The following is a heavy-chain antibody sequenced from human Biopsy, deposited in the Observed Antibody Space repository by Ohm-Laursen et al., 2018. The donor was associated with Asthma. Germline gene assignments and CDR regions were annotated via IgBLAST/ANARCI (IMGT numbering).Heavy chain of an antibody. CDR3: AKRRGYSGHDNDY. J-gene: IGHJ4*02. Sequence: SLRLSCTASGFVFDDYALHWVRQTPGKGLEWVSSIIWNGARVDYADAVKGRFTISRDNAKNSLYLQMNSLRTEDTAVYYCAKRRGYSGHDNDYWGQGTLVIVSS. CDR1: GFVFDDYA. D-gene: IGHD5-12*01. V-gene: IGHV3-9*01. CDR2: IIWNGARV.